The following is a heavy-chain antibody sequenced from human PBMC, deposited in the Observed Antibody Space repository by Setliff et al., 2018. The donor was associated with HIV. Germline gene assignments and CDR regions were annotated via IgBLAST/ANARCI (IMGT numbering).Heavy chain of an antibody. V-gene: IGHV3-30*02. CDR3: AKEKGQHDDAFDI. CDR2: IRYDGSNK. CDR1: VFTFSSYG. D-gene: IGHD6-13*01. Sequence: GGSLRLSCAASVFTFSSYGMHWVRQAPGKGLEWVAFIRYDGSNKYYADSVKGRFTISRENSKNTPYLQMKSLRAEDTAVYYCAKEKGQHDDAFDIWGQGTMVTVSS. J-gene: IGHJ3*02.